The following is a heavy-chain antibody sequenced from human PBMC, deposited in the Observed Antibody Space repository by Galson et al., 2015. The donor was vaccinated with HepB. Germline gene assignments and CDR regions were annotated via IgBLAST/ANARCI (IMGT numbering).Heavy chain of an antibody. CDR1: GFTFTNAW. D-gene: IGHD3-10*01. V-gene: IGHV3-15*01. J-gene: IGHJ4*02. CDR3: NAVLYRRIVRGVIITSVDY. CDR2: IKSKTDRGTP. Sequence: SLRLSCAASGFTFTNAWMSWVRQVPGKGLEWVGRIKSKTDRGTPDYAAPLKGRFTISRDDSETSSFLQMNSLKIEDTAVYYCNAVLYRRIVRGVIITSVDYWGQGTLVTVSS.